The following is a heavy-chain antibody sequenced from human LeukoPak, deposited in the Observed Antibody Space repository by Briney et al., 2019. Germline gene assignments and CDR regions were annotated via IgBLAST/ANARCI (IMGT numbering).Heavy chain of an antibody. Sequence: SETLSLTCAVYGGSFSGYYWSWIRQHPGKGLEWIGYIYYSGSTYYNPSLKSRVTISVDTSKNQFSLKLSSVTAADTAVYYCASLGESKEFDYWGQGTLVTVSS. D-gene: IGHD3-10*01. J-gene: IGHJ4*02. V-gene: IGHV4-31*11. CDR2: IYYSGST. CDR3: ASLGESKEFDY. CDR1: GGSFSGYY.